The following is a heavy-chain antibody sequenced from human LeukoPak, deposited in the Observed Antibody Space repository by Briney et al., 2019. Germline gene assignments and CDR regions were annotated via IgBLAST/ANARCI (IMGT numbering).Heavy chain of an antibody. J-gene: IGHJ3*02. CDR1: GGSFSGYY. CDR2: INHSGST. Sequence: SSESLSLTCAVYGGSFSGYYWSWIRQPPGKGLEWIGEINHSGSTNYNPSLKSRVTMSVDTSKNQFSLKLSSVTAADTAVYYCARSNYVWGSYRPRQSDGFDIWGQGTMVTVSS. CDR3: ARSNYVWGSYRPRQSDGFDI. D-gene: IGHD3-16*02. V-gene: IGHV4-34*01.